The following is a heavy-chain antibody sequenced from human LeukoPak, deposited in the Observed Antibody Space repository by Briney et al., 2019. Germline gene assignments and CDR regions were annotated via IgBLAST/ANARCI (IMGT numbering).Heavy chain of an antibody. CDR2: IYYSGNT. CDR3: ARSGRGTFTSYWTYFDF. Sequence: SETLFPTRTVSCGSISSYYWKFIRQPPRKGLEWIGDIYYSGNTNYNPSLESRVTISIDTSKSQISLRLSSVTAADTAVYYCARSGRGTFTSYWTYFDFWGQGTLVTVSS. D-gene: IGHD2/OR15-2a*01. J-gene: IGHJ4*02. V-gene: IGHV4-59*01. CDR1: CGSISSYY.